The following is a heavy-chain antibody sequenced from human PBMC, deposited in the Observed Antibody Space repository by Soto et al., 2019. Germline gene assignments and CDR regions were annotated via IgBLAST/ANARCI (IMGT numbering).Heavy chain of an antibody. CDR3: ASLRADYGDSFGYFDL. D-gene: IGHD4-17*01. V-gene: IGHV4-39*01. J-gene: IGHJ2*01. CDR1: GGSISSSSYY. Sequence: QLQLQESGPGLVKPSETLSLTCTVSGGSISSSSYYWGWIRQPPGKGLEWIGSIYYSGSTYYNPSLRSRVTISVDPSKNQFSLKLSSVTAADTAVYYCASLRADYGDSFGYFDLWGRGTLVTVSS. CDR2: IYYSGST.